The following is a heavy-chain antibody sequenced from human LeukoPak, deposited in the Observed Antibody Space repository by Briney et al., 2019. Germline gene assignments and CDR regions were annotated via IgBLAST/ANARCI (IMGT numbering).Heavy chain of an antibody. J-gene: IGHJ4*02. Sequence: GGSLRLSCAASGFTFSSYGMHWVRQAPGKGLEWVAVISYDGSNKYYADSVKGRFTISRDNSKNTLYLQMNSLRAEDTAVYYCARDQWFSGLFFDYWGQGILVTVSS. CDR2: ISYDGSNK. CDR3: ARDQWFSGLFFDY. V-gene: IGHV3-30*03. D-gene: IGHD3-10*01. CDR1: GFTFSSYG.